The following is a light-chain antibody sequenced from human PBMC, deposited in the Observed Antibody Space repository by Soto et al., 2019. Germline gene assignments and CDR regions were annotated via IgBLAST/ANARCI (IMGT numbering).Light chain of an antibody. V-gene: IGLV2-14*03. CDR2: DVN. Sequence: QSALTQPASVSGSPGQSITISCTGTSSDVGGYNYVSWYQQHPGKAPKLMIYDVNNRPSGVSNRFSGYKSGNTASLTISGLQAEDEAHYYCSSYTTSSTLVFGGGTKLTVL. CDR1: SSDVGGYNY. J-gene: IGLJ3*02. CDR3: SSYTTSSTLV.